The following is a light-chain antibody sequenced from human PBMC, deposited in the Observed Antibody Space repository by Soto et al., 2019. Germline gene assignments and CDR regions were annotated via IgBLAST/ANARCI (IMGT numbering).Light chain of an antibody. J-gene: IGKJ5*01. V-gene: IGKV1-33*01. CDR2: DAS. Sequence: IQITQSPSSLSASVGNRVTITGQASQGIRNDLNWYHQKPGKAPRLLIYDASNLETGVPSRFSGSGAGTYFTFTINNLQPEDIATYYCQQHDNLPTFGQGTRLEIK. CDR1: QGIRND. CDR3: QQHDNLPT.